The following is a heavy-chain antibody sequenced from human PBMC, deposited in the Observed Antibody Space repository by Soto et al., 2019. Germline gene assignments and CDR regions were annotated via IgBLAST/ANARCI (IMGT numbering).Heavy chain of an antibody. D-gene: IGHD6-25*01. CDR3: AKDVSGSKDWFDP. CDR2: ISGRGGST. V-gene: IGHV3-23*01. Sequence: HPGGSLRLSCVASGFTFTNYAMSWVRQAPGKGLEWVSGISGRGGSTYYADSVKGRFIISRDTSKNTVYLEMDSLGVEDTAVYYCAKDVSGSKDWFDPWGQGTRVTVSS. J-gene: IGHJ5*02. CDR1: GFTFTNYA.